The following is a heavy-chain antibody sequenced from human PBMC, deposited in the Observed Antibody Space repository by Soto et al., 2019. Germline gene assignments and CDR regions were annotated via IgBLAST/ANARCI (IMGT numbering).Heavy chain of an antibody. CDR3: AREQHIRSPFYYYGMDV. CDR1: GYTFTSYG. CDR2: ISAYNGNT. Sequence: GASVKVSCKASGYTFTSYGIGWVRQAPGQGLEWMGWISAYNGNTNYAQKLQGRVTMTTDTSTSTAYMELRSLRSDDTAVYYCAREQHIRSPFYYYGMDVWGQGTTVTVSS. D-gene: IGHD3-10*01. V-gene: IGHV1-18*01. J-gene: IGHJ6*02.